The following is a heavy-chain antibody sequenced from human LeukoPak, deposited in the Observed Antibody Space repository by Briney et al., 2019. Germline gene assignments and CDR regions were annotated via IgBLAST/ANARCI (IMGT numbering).Heavy chain of an antibody. D-gene: IGHD4-17*01. Sequence: GGSLRLSCAASGFTFSSYAMSWVRQAPGKGLEWVSAISGSGGSTYYADSVKGRFTISRDNSKNTLYLQMNSLRAEDTAVYYCAKVQNHAYCDYSPWYDYYYMDVWGKGTTVTVSS. CDR1: GFTFSSYA. V-gene: IGHV3-23*01. CDR3: AKVQNHAYCDYSPWYDYYYMDV. CDR2: ISGSGGST. J-gene: IGHJ6*03.